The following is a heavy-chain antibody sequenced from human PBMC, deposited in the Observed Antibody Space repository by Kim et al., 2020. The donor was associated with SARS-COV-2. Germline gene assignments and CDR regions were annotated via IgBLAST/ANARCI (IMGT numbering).Heavy chain of an antibody. D-gene: IGHD6-6*01. V-gene: IGHV3-30*01. CDR3: ASDVSIAARNYYGMDV. J-gene: IGHJ6*02. Sequence: DSVKGRFTISRDNAKDTLYLEKNRLRAEDTAVYYCASDVSIAARNYYGMDVWGQGTTVTVSS.